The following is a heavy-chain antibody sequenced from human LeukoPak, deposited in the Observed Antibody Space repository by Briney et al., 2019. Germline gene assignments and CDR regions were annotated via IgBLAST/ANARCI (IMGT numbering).Heavy chain of an antibody. CDR2: ISDSGGST. J-gene: IGHJ4*02. Sequence: PGGSLRLSCAASGFTFSSYAMSWVRQAPGKGLEWVSAISDSGGSTHYADSVEGRFTISRDNSKNTLYLQMNSLGVEDTAVYYCAKENAAASTYLDNRFDYWGQGTLVTVSS. CDR3: AKENAAASTYLDNRFDY. CDR1: GFTFSSYA. D-gene: IGHD6-13*01. V-gene: IGHV3-23*01.